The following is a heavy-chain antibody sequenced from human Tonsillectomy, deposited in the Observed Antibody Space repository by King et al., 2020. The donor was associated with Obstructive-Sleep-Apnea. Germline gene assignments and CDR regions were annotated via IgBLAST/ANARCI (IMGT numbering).Heavy chain of an antibody. CDR2: ISNDGRNE. CDR3: AKEAGGWHHFDY. D-gene: IGHD6-19*01. J-gene: IGHJ4*02. Sequence: VQLVEAGGGGGQPGGFLRLSFAAPGFTVSSYGKDRGRPAPGKGVGGGGVISNDGRNENYADTLEGRFTISRDNSKNTLHLQMNGLRVEDTAVYYCAKEAGGWHHFDYWGQGTLVTVSS. CDR1: GFTVSSYG. V-gene: IGHV3-30*18.